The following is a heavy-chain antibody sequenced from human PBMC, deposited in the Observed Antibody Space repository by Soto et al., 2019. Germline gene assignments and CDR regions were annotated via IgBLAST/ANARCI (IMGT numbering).Heavy chain of an antibody. D-gene: IGHD2-15*01. Sequence: GGSLRVSCAASGFTFSNYWMHWGRQAPGKGLVWVSRIDSDGSRITYADFVKGRFTISRDNAKNTVYLHMNSLTAEDTAVYYCVRTSLVVAVATREDFWGQGTLVTVSS. V-gene: IGHV3-74*01. J-gene: IGHJ4*02. CDR3: VRTSLVVAVATREDF. CDR2: IDSDGSRI. CDR1: GFTFSNYW.